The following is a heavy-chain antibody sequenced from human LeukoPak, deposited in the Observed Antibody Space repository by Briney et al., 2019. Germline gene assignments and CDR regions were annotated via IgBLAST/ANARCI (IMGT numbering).Heavy chain of an antibody. CDR3: AKDRIPSSGWESDF. CDR2: ISGSGDST. D-gene: IGHD3-22*01. CDR1: GFTFSNYG. V-gene: IGHV3-23*01. J-gene: IGHJ4*02. Sequence: GGSLRLSCAASGFTFSNYGMSWVRQAPGKGLEWVSGISGSGDSTDYADSVKGRFTISRDNSKNTLYVQMNSLRAEDTAVYYCAKDRIPSSGWESDFWGQGTLVTVSS.